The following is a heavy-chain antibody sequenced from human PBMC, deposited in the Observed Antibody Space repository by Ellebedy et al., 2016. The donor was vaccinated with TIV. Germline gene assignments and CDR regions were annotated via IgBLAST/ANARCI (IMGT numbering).Heavy chain of an antibody. CDR3: ARGPPISMIVVLPFDY. CDR1: GFAFSDYY. J-gene: IGHJ4*02. D-gene: IGHD3-22*01. V-gene: IGHV3-11*06. Sequence: GGSLRLSCAASGFAFSDYYMSWIRQAPGKGLQWVSYISSSSSYTNYADSVKGRFTISRDNAKNSLYLQMNSLRAEDTAVYYCARGPPISMIVVLPFDYWGQGTLVTVSS. CDR2: ISSSSSYT.